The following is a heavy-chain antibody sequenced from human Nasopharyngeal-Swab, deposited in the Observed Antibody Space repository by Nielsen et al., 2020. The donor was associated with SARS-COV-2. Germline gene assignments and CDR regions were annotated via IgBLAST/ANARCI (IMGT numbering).Heavy chain of an antibody. CDR1: GFIFSDSA. J-gene: IGHJ4*02. CDR3: TRCGGSCYTGKDY. V-gene: IGHV3-73*01. D-gene: IGHD2-15*01. Sequence: GESLKISCAASGFIFSDSAIHWVRQPSGKGLEWVGRIRSKGNSYATEYAASVEGRFTISRDDSKNTAYLQMNSLITEDTAVYYCTRCGGSCYTGKDYWGQGTLVTVSS. CDR2: IRSKGNSYAT.